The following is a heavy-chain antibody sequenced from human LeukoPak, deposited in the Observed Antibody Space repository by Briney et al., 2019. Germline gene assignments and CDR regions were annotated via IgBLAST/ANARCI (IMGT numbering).Heavy chain of an antibody. V-gene: IGHV4-59*08. CDR1: GGSISNYY. J-gene: IGHJ3*02. CDR3: ARQAMVRGVGAFDI. Sequence: KPSETLSLTCTVSGGSISNYYWSWIRQPPGKGLEWIGHIHSSGSTYYNPSLKSRVTISVDTSKNQFSLKLSSVTAADTAVYYCARQAMVRGVGAFDIWGQGTMVTVSS. D-gene: IGHD3-10*01. CDR2: IHSSGST.